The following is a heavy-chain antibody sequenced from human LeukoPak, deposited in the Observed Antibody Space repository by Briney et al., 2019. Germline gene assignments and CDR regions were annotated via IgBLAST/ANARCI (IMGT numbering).Heavy chain of an antibody. J-gene: IGHJ4*02. D-gene: IGHD5-12*01. Sequence: GGSLRLSCAASGFTFSNYWMTWVRQAPGKGLEWVANIKQDGSEKFYVDSVKGRFTISRDNAKNSLYLQMNSLRADDTAVYYCASALIVPTPVPFGFWGQGTLVTVSS. CDR2: IKQDGSEK. CDR3: ASALIVPTPVPFGF. CDR1: GFTFSNYW. V-gene: IGHV3-7*03.